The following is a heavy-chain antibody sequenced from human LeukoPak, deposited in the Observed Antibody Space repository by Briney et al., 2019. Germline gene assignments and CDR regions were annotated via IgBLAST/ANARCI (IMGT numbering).Heavy chain of an antibody. D-gene: IGHD2-2*02. CDR3: AREFIVVVPAAIVRATAYYYYMDV. Sequence: ASVKVSCKASGYTFTSYGISWVRQAPGQGLEWMGWISAYNGNTNYAQKLQGRVTMTTDTSTSTAYMELRSLRSDDTAVYYCAREFIVVVPAAIVRATAYYYYMDVWGKGTTVTVSS. CDR1: GYTFTSYG. J-gene: IGHJ6*03. CDR2: ISAYNGNT. V-gene: IGHV1-18*01.